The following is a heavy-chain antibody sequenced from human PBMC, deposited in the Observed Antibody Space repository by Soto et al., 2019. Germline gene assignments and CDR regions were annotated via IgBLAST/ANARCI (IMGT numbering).Heavy chain of an antibody. D-gene: IGHD2-8*01. CDR3: AKDTGVVKVYAHLFVDYMDV. CDR1: GFTFSSYA. Sequence: GGSLRLSCAASGFTFSSYAMSWVRQAPGKGLEWVSAISGSGGSTYYADSVKGRFTISRDNSKNTLYLQMNSLRAEDTAVYYCAKDTGVVKVYAHLFVDYMDVWGKGTTVTVSS. V-gene: IGHV3-23*01. CDR2: ISGSGGST. J-gene: IGHJ6*03.